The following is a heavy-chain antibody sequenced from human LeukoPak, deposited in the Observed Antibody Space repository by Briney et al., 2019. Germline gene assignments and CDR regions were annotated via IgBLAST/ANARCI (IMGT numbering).Heavy chain of an antibody. CDR1: GFTLSNHW. J-gene: IGHJ3*02. CDR3: AREYNSGPKQTDAFDI. CDR2: ISRDEIWT. V-gene: IGHV3-74*01. D-gene: IGHD3-22*01. Sequence: PGGSLRLSCAASGFTLSNHWMHWVRQVPGKGLVWVSRISRDEIWTSYADSVKGRFIISRDNAKDTLYLQMNSLRTEDTAVYYCAREYNSGPKQTDAFDIWGQGTMVTVSS.